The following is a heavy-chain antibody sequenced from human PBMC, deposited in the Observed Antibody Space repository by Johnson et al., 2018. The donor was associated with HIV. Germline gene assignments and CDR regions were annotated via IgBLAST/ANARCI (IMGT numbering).Heavy chain of an antibody. CDR2: IYSGGST. V-gene: IGHV3-53*01. D-gene: IGHD4-17*01. J-gene: IGHJ3*02. Sequence: VQLVESGGGLIQPGGSLRLSCAASGFTVSSNYMTWVRQAPGKGLEWVSVIYSGGSTYYADSVKGRFTISRDNSKNTLYLQMNSLRAEDTAVYYCARGSGVRTGGDSDAFDIWGQGTMVTVSS. CDR1: GFTVSSNY. CDR3: ARGSGVRTGGDSDAFDI.